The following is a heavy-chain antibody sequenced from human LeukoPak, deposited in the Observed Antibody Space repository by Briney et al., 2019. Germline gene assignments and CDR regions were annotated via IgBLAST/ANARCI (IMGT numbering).Heavy chain of an antibody. V-gene: IGHV7-4-1*02. CDR2: INTNTGNP. CDR1: GYTFNNHH. Sequence: ASVKVSCKASGYTFNNHHMNWVRQAPGQGLEWMGWINTNTGNPTYAQGFTGRFVFSLDTSVSTAYLQISSLKAEDTAVYYCARAPTPEGSGSYYIEDNWFDPWGQGTLVTVYS. D-gene: IGHD3-10*01. CDR3: ARAPTPEGSGSYYIEDNWFDP. J-gene: IGHJ5*02.